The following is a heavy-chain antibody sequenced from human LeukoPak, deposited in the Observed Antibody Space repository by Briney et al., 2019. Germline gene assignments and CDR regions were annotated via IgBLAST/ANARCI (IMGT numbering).Heavy chain of an antibody. V-gene: IGHV3-23*01. CDR1: GFAFSSYA. D-gene: IGHD3-16*01. Sequence: GGSLRLSCAASGFAFSSYAMSWVRQAPGKGLEWVSAISGSGGSTYYADSVKGRFTISRDNSKNTLYLQMNSLRAEDTAVYYCAKGDNVWGSFIFDYWGQGTLVTVSS. CDR2: ISGSGGST. J-gene: IGHJ4*02. CDR3: AKGDNVWGSFIFDY.